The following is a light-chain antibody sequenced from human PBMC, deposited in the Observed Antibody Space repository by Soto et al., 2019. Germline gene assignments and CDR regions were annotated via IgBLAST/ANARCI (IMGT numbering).Light chain of an antibody. CDR2: DAS. Sequence: AIQMTQSPSALSASLAYGFIITCRASQGIRNDLGWYQQKPGKAPKLLIYDASNLQSGVPPRFSGSGSGTDFTLTISSLQPEDFATYYCLQDYNYPLTFGGGTKVDIK. CDR3: LQDYNYPLT. CDR1: QGIRND. V-gene: IGKV1-6*01. J-gene: IGKJ4*01.